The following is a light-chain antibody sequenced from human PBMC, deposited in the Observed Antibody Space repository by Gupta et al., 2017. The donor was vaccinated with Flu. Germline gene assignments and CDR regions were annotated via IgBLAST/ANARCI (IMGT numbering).Light chain of an antibody. Sequence: EKVLMQSPGPLSLSPGERATPSCRAGQGGSSNYLAWYQQKPGQAPRLLIYGASSRAPGIPDRFSGSGSGTDFTLTISRLEPEDFAVYYCQQYGSSPQTFGQGTKVEIE. CDR2: GAS. CDR1: QGGSSNY. J-gene: IGKJ1*01. CDR3: QQYGSSPQT. V-gene: IGKV3-20*01.